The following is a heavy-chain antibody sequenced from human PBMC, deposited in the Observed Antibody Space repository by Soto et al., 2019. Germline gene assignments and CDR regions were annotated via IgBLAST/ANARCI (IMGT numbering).Heavy chain of an antibody. CDR2: IYYSGST. CDR3: ARVPSCSSTSCYSWDGAFDI. Sequence: SETLSLTCTVSGGSISSYYWSWIRQPPGKGLEWIGYIYYSGSTNYNPSLKSRVTISVDTSKNQFSLKLSSVTAADTAVYYCARVPSCSSTSCYSWDGAFDIWGQGTMVTVSS. CDR1: GGSISSYY. D-gene: IGHD2-2*02. J-gene: IGHJ3*02. V-gene: IGHV4-59*01.